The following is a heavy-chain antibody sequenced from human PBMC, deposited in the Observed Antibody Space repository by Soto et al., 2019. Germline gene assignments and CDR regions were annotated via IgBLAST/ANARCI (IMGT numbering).Heavy chain of an antibody. D-gene: IGHD2-2*01. CDR2: INPDNGNT. V-gene: IGHV1-3*01. J-gene: IGHJ5*02. Sequence: GTSVKVSPKASGYTFTRYTMNWVRQAPGQRLEWMGWINPDNGNTKSSQKFQDRVIITRDTSASTAYMDLSSLRSEETAVYYCASGSAMGQLDPWGQGTRGTVT. CDR3: ASGSAMGQLDP. CDR1: GYTFTRYT.